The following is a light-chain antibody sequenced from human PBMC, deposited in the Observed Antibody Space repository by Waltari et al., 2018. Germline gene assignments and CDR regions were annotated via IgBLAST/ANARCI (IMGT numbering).Light chain of an antibody. Sequence: QSALTQPASVSGSPGKSITISCTGASADLASYNLVSWDQNHPAKAPKFMIHEAVKRPSGVSNRFSGAKSGTTASLIISGLQADDEADYYCCSYTGSSTSYGCGSGTKVTVL. CDR2: EAV. CDR1: SADLASYNL. CDR3: CSYTGSSTSYG. V-gene: IGLV2-23*01. J-gene: IGLJ1*01.